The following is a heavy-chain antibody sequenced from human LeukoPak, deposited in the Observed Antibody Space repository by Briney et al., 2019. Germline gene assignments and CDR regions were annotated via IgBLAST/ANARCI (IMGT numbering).Heavy chain of an antibody. CDR2: ISSSGSTI. J-gene: IGHJ6*02. CDR1: GFTFSSYE. V-gene: IGHV3-48*03. D-gene: IGHD3-9*01. CDR3: ARGQIFDCLLDYYSYGMDV. Sequence: GGSLRLSCAASGFTFSSYEMNWVRQAPGKGLEWVSYISSSGSTIYYADSVKGRFTISRDNAKNSLYLQMNSLRAEDTAVYYCARGQIFDCLLDYYSYGMDVWGQGTTVTVSS.